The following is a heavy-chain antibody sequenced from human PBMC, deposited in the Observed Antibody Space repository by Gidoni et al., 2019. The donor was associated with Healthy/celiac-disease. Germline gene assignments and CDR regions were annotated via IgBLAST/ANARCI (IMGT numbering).Heavy chain of an antibody. Sequence: QLQLQESGPGLVKPSETLSLTCPVSGGSISSSSYYWGWIRQPPGKGLEWIGSSYYSGSTYYNPSLKSRVTISVDTSKNQFSLKLSSVTAADTAVYYCAGGYCSGGSCYFDYWGQGTLVTVSS. CDR3: AGGYCSGGSCYFDY. CDR1: GGSISSSSYY. D-gene: IGHD2-15*01. J-gene: IGHJ4*02. V-gene: IGHV4-39*01. CDR2: SYYSGST.